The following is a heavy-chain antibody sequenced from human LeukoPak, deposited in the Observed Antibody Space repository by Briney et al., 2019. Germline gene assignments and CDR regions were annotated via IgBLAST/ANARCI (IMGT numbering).Heavy chain of an antibody. CDR2: IKQDGSEK. V-gene: IGHV3-7*03. CDR1: GFSFSSYW. Sequence: GGSLRLSCAASGFSFSSYWMSWVRQAPGKGLEWVANIKQDGSEKYYVDSVKGRFTISRDNAKNSLYLQMNSLRAEDTAVYYCARLIAVAGNMAFDIWGQGTMVTVSS. CDR3: ARLIAVAGNMAFDI. J-gene: IGHJ3*02. D-gene: IGHD6-19*01.